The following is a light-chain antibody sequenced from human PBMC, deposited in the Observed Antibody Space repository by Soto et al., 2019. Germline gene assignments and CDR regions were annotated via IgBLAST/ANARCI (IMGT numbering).Light chain of an antibody. Sequence: EIVLTQSPGTLSLSPGERATLSCRASQSVSSSYLAWYQQKPGQAPRLLIYGASSRATGIPDRFSGSGSGTDFTLTFTSLEPEDHAVYYCQQYGSSPTWTFVQVTKVEIK. V-gene: IGKV3-20*01. J-gene: IGKJ1*01. CDR3: QQYGSSPTWT. CDR2: GAS. CDR1: QSVSSSY.